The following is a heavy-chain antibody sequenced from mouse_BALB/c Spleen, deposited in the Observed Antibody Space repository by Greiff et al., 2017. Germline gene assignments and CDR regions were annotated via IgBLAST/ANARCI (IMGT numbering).Heavy chain of an antibody. CDR1: GDSITSGY. J-gene: IGHJ4*01. Sequence: EVKLMESGPSLVKPSQTLSLTCSVTGDSITSGYWNWIRKFPGNKLEYMGYISYSGSTYYNPSLKSRISITRDTSKNQYYLQLNSVTTEDTATYYCARRGTTVKNYAMDDWGQGTSVTVSS. D-gene: IGHD1-1*01. CDR2: ISYSGST. CDR3: ARRGTTVKNYAMDD. V-gene: IGHV3-8*02.